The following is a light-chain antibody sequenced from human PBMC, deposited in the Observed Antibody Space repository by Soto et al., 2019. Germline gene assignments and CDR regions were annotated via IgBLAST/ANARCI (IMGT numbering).Light chain of an antibody. CDR2: KAS. CDR3: QQYKTYSRT. J-gene: IGKJ2*01. CDR1: QSISPW. Sequence: DIQLTQSPSFLSASVGDRVTITCRASQSISPWLAWYQQKPGKAPKILIYKASSLESGVPSRFSGSDSGTEFTLTISSLQPDDFATYFCQQYKTYSRTFGQGTKLEIK. V-gene: IGKV1-5*03.